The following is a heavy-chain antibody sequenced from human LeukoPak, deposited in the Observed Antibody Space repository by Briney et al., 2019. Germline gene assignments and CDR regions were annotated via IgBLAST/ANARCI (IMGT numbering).Heavy chain of an antibody. CDR3: ASLYYYKSSGYYYDY. D-gene: IGHD3-22*01. V-gene: IGHV4-4*07. CDR2: IYTSGST. J-gene: IGHJ4*02. CDR1: GGSLSSYY. Sequence: PSETLSLTCIVSGGSLSSYYWSWLGPPAGKGREWIGCIYTSGSTNYNPSLKSRVTMSVDTSKNQFSLKLSSVTAADTAVYYCASLYYYKSSGYYYDYWGQGTLITVSS.